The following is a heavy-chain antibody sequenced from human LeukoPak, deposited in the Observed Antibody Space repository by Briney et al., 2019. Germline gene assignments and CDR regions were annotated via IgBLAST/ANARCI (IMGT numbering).Heavy chain of an antibody. D-gene: IGHD3-3*01. V-gene: IGHV4-59*01. CDR2: IYYSGST. Sequence: SETLSLTCTVSGGSISSYYWSWIRQPPGKGLEWIGYIYYSGSTNYNPSLKSRVTISVDTSKNQFSLKLSSVTAADTAVYYCARDFSNYDFWSGSRDYYGMDVWGQGTTVTVSS. CDR1: GGSISSYY. J-gene: IGHJ6*02. CDR3: ARDFSNYDFWSGSRDYYGMDV.